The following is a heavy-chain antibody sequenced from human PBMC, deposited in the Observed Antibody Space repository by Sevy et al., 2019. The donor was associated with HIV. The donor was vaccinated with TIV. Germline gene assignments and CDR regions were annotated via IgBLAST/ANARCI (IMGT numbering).Heavy chain of an antibody. Sequence: GGSLRLACAASGFTFSTYAMNWVRRAPGKGLEWVSALSGSGDNTYYADSVKGRFTISRDNSKNTLDLQMNSLRAEDTAVYYCAKDLTWYCASTNCYLFDYWGQGTLVTVSS. D-gene: IGHD2-2*01. CDR1: GFTFSTYA. CDR3: AKDLTWYCASTNCYLFDY. J-gene: IGHJ4*02. V-gene: IGHV3-23*01. CDR2: LSGSGDNT.